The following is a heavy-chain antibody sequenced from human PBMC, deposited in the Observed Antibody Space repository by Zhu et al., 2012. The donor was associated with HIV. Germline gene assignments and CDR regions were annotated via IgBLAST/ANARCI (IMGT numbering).Heavy chain of an antibody. CDR3: ARYYYASGRTIDY. CDR2: VYYSGIT. D-gene: IGHD3-10*01. J-gene: IGHJ4*02. Sequence: QVQLQESGPGLVKPSQILSLTCTVSGVSISSGDYYWSWIRQPPGKGLEWIGYVYYSGITYYNPSLKSRITISVDTSKNQFSLKLSSVTAADTAVYYCARYYYASGRTIDYWAREPWSPSPQ. V-gene: IGHV4-30-4*08. CDR1: GVSISSGDYY.